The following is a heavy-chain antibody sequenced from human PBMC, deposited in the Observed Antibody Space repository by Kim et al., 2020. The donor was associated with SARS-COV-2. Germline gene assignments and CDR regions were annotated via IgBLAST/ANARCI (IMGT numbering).Heavy chain of an antibody. V-gene: IGHV4-39*01. CDR2: VYHSGST. CDR1: GGSISSSFNY. Sequence: SETLSLTCTVSGGSISSSFNYWGWIRQPPGKGLEWMGSVYHSGSTYDSPSLKSRVTVSVDTSKNEFYLKVTSVTAADTAVYFCARLPRDSSGYVDIWGQGILVTVSS. CDR3: ARLPRDSSGYVDI. D-gene: IGHD3-22*01. J-gene: IGHJ4*02.